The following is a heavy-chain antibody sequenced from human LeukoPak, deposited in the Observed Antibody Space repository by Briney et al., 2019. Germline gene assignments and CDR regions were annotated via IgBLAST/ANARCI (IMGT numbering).Heavy chain of an antibody. D-gene: IGHD1-26*01. V-gene: IGHV2-5*02. CDR3: AHGRIVGATDWFDP. CDR2: IYWDDDK. CDR1: GFSLSTSGVG. Sequence: ESGPTLVNPTQTLTLTCTFSGFSLSTSGVGVGWIRQPPGRALEWLALIYWDDDKRYSPSLKSRLSITKDTSKNQVVLTMTNMGPVDTATYYCAHGRIVGATDWFDPWGQGTLVTVSS. J-gene: IGHJ5*02.